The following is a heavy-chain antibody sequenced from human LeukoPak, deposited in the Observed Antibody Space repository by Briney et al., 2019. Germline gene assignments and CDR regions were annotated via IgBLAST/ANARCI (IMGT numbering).Heavy chain of an antibody. V-gene: IGHV1-46*01. CDR2: VNPSSISA. CDR3: ASVYQHGMDV. D-gene: IGHD2-2*01. CDR1: EYTVTSYY. J-gene: IGHJ6*02. Sequence: ASVKVSCKASEYTVTSYYMHWVRQAPGQGLEWMGIVNPSSISASYAQKFQGRVTMTRDTSTSTVSMELGSLRSDDTAVYYCASVYQHGMDVWGQGTTVTVSS.